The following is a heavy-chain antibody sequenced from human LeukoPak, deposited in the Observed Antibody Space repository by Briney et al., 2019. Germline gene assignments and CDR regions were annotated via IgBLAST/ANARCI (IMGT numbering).Heavy chain of an antibody. J-gene: IGHJ4*02. CDR1: GDSVSSSSYY. V-gene: IGHV4-39*07. D-gene: IGHD6-19*01. CDR3: ARSSGWYLFDY. Sequence: SETLSLTCSVSGDSVSSSSYYWGWIRQPPGKGLEWIGSIYFTGSTYYNPSLKSRVTISVDTSKDQFSLKLTSVTAADTAVYYCARSSGWYLFDYWGQGTLVTVSS. CDR2: IYFTGST.